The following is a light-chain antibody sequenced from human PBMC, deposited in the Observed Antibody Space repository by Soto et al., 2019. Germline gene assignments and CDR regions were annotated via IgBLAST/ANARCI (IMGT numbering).Light chain of an antibody. CDR2: KDS. CDR3: QSGDRRGTYG. V-gene: IGLV3-25*03. J-gene: IGLJ1*01. Sequence: SYELTQPPSVSVAPGQTARITCSGDALPKQYAYWYQQKPGQAPVLGIYKDSERPSGIPERFSGSSSGTTVTLTISGVQAEDEAGYYCQSGDRRGTYGFGTGTKLPVL. CDR1: ALPKQY.